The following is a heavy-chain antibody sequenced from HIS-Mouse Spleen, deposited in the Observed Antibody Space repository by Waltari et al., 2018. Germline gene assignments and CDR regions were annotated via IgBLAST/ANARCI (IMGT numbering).Heavy chain of an antibody. V-gene: IGHV4-39*07. Sequence: QLQLQESGPGLVKPSETLSLTCTVSGGSIISRRYSWGWIRQPPGKGLEWIGSIYYSGSTYYNPSLKSRVTISVDTSKNQFSLKLSSVPAADTAVYYCAREIPYSSSWYDWYFDLWGRGTLVTVSS. J-gene: IGHJ2*01. D-gene: IGHD6-13*01. CDR2: IYYSGST. CDR3: AREIPYSSSWYDWYFDL. CDR1: GGSIISRRYS.